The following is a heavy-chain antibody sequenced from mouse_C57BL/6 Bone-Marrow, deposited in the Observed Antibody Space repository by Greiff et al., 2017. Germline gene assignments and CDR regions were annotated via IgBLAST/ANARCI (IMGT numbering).Heavy chain of an antibody. J-gene: IGHJ1*03. V-gene: IGHV1-55*01. CDR3: ARSRTVDWYFDV. D-gene: IGHD1-1*01. Sequence: QVQLQQSGAELVKPGASVKMSCKASGYTFTSYWITWVKQRPGQGLEWIGDIYPGSGSTNYNEKFKSKATLTVDTSSSTAYMQLSSLTSEDSAVYYCARSRTVDWYFDVWGTGTTVTVSS. CDR1: GYTFTSYW. CDR2: IYPGSGST.